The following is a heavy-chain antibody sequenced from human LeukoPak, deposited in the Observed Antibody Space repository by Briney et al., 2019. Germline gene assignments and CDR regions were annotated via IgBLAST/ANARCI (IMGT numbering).Heavy chain of an antibody. CDR2: ISYDGSNK. V-gene: IGHV3-30-3*01. CDR3: ARSPWSTSSLYYYYGMDV. D-gene: IGHD2-2*01. Sequence: GGSLRLSCAASGFTFSSYAMHWVRQAPGKGLEWVAVISYDGSNKYYADSVKGRFTISRDNSKNTLYLQMNSLRAEDTAVYYCARSPWSTSSLYYYYGMDVWGQGTTVTVSS. J-gene: IGHJ6*02. CDR1: GFTFSSYA.